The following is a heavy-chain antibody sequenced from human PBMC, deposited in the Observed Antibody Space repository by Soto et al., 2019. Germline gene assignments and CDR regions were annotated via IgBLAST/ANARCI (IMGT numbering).Heavy chain of an antibody. V-gene: IGHV4-59*01. J-gene: IGHJ4*02. D-gene: IGHD6-13*01. CDR1: GGSISSYY. Sequence: QVQLQESGPGLVKPSETLSLTCTVSGGSISSYYWSWIRQPPGKGLEWIGYIYYSGSTNYNPSLKSRVTISVDTSKNQFSLKLSSVTAADTAVYYCARAPEAVDYWGQGTLVTVSS. CDR3: ARAPEAVDY. CDR2: IYYSGST.